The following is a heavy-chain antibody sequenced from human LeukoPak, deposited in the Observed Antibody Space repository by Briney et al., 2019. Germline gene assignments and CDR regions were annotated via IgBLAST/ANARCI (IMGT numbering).Heavy chain of an antibody. D-gene: IGHD3-3*01. V-gene: IGHV4-34*01. Sequence: SETLSLTCAVYGGSFSGYYWSWIRQPPGKGLEWIGEINHSGSTNYNPSLKSRVTISVDTSKNQFSLKLSSVTAADTAVYYCARGGTIWSGYAYYYYYTDVWGKGTTVTVSS. CDR2: INHSGST. J-gene: IGHJ6*03. CDR1: GGSFSGYY. CDR3: ARGGTIWSGYAYYYYYTDV.